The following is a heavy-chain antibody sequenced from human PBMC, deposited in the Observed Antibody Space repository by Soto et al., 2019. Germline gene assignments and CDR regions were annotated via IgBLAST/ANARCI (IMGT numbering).Heavy chain of an antibody. Sequence: SETLSLTCTVSGGSISSGGYYWSWIRQHPGKGLEWIGYIYYSGSTYYNPSLKSRVTISVDTSKNQFSLKLSSVTAADTAVYYCARGFVDTAMVSFDYWGQGTLVTVSS. CDR1: GGSISSGGYY. V-gene: IGHV4-31*03. CDR3: ARGFVDTAMVSFDY. J-gene: IGHJ4*02. CDR2: IYYSGST. D-gene: IGHD5-18*01.